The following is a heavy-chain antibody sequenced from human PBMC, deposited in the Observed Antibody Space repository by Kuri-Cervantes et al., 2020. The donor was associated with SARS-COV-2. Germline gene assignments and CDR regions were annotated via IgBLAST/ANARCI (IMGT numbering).Heavy chain of an antibody. CDR3: AKQMMSSITIFGVVITKNWFDP. CDR2: IYYSGST. V-gene: IGHV4-39*01. J-gene: IGHJ5*02. Sequence: GSLRLSCTVSGGSISSSSYYWGWIRQPPGKGLEWIGSIYYSGSTYYNPSLKSRVTISVDTSKNQFSLKLSSVTAADTAVYYCAKQMMSSITIFGVVITKNWFDPWGQGTLVTVSS. CDR1: GGSISSSSYY. D-gene: IGHD3-3*01.